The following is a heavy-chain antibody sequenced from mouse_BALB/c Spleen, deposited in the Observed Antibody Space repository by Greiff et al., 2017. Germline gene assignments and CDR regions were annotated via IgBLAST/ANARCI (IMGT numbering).Heavy chain of an antibody. J-gene: IGHJ4*01. Sequence: EVQLQQSGAELVKPGASVKLSCTASGFNIKDTYMHWVKQRPEQGLEWIGRIDPANGNTKYDPKFQGKATKTADTSSNTAYLQLSSLTSEDTAVYYCARGGGYDYDAMDYWGQGTSVTVSS. CDR2: IDPANGNT. D-gene: IGHD3-1*01. V-gene: IGHV14-3*02. CDR3: ARGGGYDYDAMDY. CDR1: GFNIKDTY.